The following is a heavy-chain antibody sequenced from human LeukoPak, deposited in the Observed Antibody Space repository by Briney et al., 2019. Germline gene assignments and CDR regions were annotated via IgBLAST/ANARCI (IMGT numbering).Heavy chain of an antibody. J-gene: IGHJ4*02. D-gene: IGHD7-27*01. Sequence: GGPLRLSCAASGFTFSGYWLNWVRQSPGKGLEWVANINQDGSKTSYVDSVRGRFTISRDNAKNTLYLQMNSLRAEDTAVYYCVRHGDGSDYWGQGTLVTASS. CDR2: INQDGSKT. CDR1: GFTFSGYW. CDR3: VRHGDGSDY. V-gene: IGHV3-7*02.